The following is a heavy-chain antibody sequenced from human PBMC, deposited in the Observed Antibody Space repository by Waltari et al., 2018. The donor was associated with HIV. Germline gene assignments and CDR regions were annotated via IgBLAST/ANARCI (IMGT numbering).Heavy chain of an antibody. CDR2: IKQDGSDK. D-gene: IGHD6-19*01. CDR3: ASEGYSSGWSRDY. V-gene: IGHV3-7*01. J-gene: IGHJ4*02. CDR1: GFTFSSYG. Sequence: EVQLVDSGGGLVQPGGSLRLSCPASGFTFSSYGMSWVRQAPGKGLEWVANIKQDGSDKYYVDSVKGRFTISRDNGKNSLYLQMNSLRAEDTAVYYCASEGYSSGWSRDYWGQGTLVTVSS.